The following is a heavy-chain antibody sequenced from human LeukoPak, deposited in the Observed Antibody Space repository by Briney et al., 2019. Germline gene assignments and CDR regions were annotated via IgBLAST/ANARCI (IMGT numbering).Heavy chain of an antibody. Sequence: SESLSLTCTVSGGSISSYYWGWIRQPPGKGLEWIGSISYSGSTYYNPSLKSRVTISVDTSKNQFSLKLSSVTAADTAVYYCARAIRCSGGSCSEYNWFDPWGQGTLVTVSS. D-gene: IGHD2-15*01. CDR3: ARAIRCSGGSCSEYNWFDP. CDR1: GGSISSYY. V-gene: IGHV4-39*07. CDR2: ISYSGST. J-gene: IGHJ5*02.